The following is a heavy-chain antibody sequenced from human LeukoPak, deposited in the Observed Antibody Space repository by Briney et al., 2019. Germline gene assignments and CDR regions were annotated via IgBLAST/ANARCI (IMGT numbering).Heavy chain of an antibody. V-gene: IGHV3-23*01. Sequence: PGGSLRLSCAAPGFTFSSYAMSWVRQAPGKGLEWVSAISGSGGSTYYADSVKGRFTISRDNSKNTLYLQMNSLRAEDTAVYYCAAPMFYYDSRWFDYWGQGTLVTVSS. D-gene: IGHD3-22*01. CDR1: GFTFSSYA. CDR3: AAPMFYYDSRWFDY. CDR2: ISGSGGST. J-gene: IGHJ4*02.